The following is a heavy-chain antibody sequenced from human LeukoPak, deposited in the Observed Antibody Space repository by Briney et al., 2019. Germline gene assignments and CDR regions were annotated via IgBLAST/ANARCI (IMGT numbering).Heavy chain of an antibody. Sequence: LETLSLTCAVYGVSFSGYYWSWIRQPPGKGLEWIGSIYYSGSTYYNPSLKSRVTISVDTSKNQFSLKLSSVTAADTAVYYCARRLMVRENYYCYYYMDVWGKGTTVTISS. J-gene: IGHJ6*03. CDR2: IYYSGST. CDR3: ARRLMVRENYYCYYYMDV. D-gene: IGHD3-10*01. V-gene: IGHV4-34*01. CDR1: GVSFSGYY.